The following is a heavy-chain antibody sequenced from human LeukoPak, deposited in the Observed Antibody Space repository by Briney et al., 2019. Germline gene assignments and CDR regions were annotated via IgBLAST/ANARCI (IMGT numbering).Heavy chain of an antibody. CDR2: INPSGGST. Sequence: ASVKVSCKASGYTFTSYYMHWVRQAPGQGLEWMGIINPSGGSTSYAQKSQGRVTMTRDTSTSTVYMELSSLRSEDTAVYYCARDRVRLYGMDVWGQGTTVTVSS. J-gene: IGHJ6*02. V-gene: IGHV1-46*01. CDR3: ARDRVRLYGMDV. CDR1: GYTFTSYY. D-gene: IGHD4-17*01.